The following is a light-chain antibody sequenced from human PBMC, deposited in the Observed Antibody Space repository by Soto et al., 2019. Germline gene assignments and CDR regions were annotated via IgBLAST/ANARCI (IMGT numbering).Light chain of an antibody. CDR3: QQYYSTPLT. CDR1: QSVLYRSNNKNY. V-gene: IGKV4-1*01. Sequence: DIAMTQSPDSLAVSLGERATINCKSSQSVLYRSNNKNYLAWFQQKPGQPPKMVIYWASTRESGVPDRFSGSGSGTDFTLTISSLQAEDVAVYYCQQYYSTPLTFGPGTKVDIK. J-gene: IGKJ3*01. CDR2: WAS.